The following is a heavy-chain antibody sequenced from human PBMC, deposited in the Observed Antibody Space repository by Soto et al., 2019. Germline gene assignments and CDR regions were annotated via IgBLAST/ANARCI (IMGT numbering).Heavy chain of an antibody. D-gene: IGHD3-10*01. J-gene: IGHJ4*02. CDR1: GGSFSGYY. CDR2: INHSGST. CDR3: ARAGSFYYGSGSYSSYFDY. V-gene: IGHV4-34*01. Sequence: SETLSLTCAVYGGSFSGYYWSWIRQPPGKGLEWIGEINHSGSTNYNPSLKSRVTISVDTSKNQFSLKLSSVTAADTAVYYCARAGSFYYGSGSYSSYFDYWGQGTLVTVSS.